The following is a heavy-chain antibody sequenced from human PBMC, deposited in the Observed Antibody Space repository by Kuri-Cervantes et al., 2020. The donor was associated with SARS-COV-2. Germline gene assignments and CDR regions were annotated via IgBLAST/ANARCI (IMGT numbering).Heavy chain of an antibody. D-gene: IGHD5-12*01. Sequence: SLKISCAASGFTFDDYAMHWVRQAPGKGLEWVSGVSWNSASIGYGDSVKGRFTISRDNSKNTLYLQMNSLRAEDTAVYYCAKSLVATSHYYYYYGMDVWGQGTTVTVSS. J-gene: IGHJ6*02. CDR1: GFTFDDYA. CDR2: VSWNSASI. V-gene: IGHV3-9*01. CDR3: AKSLVATSHYYYYYGMDV.